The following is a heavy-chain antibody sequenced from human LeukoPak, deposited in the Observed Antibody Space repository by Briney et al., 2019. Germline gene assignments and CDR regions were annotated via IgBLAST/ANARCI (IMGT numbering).Heavy chain of an antibody. CDR2: IRNDGSNK. D-gene: IGHD3-22*01. CDR3: AKDQYYYDSSGYYYAGYFDY. CDR1: GFTFSSYG. V-gene: IGHV3-30*02. J-gene: IGHJ4*02. Sequence: GGSLRLSCAASGFTFSSYGFHWARQAPGKGLEWVAFIRNDGSNKYYADSVKGRFTISRDNSKNTLYLQMNSLRPEDTAVYYCAKDQYYYDSSGYYYAGYFDYWGQGTLVTVSS.